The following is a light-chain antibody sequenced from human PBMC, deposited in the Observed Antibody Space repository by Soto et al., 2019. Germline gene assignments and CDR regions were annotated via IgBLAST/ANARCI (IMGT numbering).Light chain of an antibody. J-gene: IGLJ2*01. Sequence: QSALTQPASVSGSPGQSITISCTGTSSDVGGYNYVSWYQQHPGKAPKLMIYDVSNRPSGVSNRFSGSKSGNTASLTISGFQAEDEADYYYSSYTSSSTLVVFGGGTKVTVL. CDR1: SSDVGGYNY. CDR2: DVS. CDR3: SSYTSSSTLVV. V-gene: IGLV2-14*01.